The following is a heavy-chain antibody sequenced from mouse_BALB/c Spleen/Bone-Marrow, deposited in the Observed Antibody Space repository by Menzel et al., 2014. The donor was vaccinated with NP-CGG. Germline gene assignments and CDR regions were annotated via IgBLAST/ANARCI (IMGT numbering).Heavy chain of an antibody. CDR3: ARWRYPYAMDY. Sequence: QVQLQQSGPELVKPGASVKMSCKASGYTFTSYYIHWVKQRPGQGLEWIGWFYPGDGSAKYNEKFKDKTTLTADKSSSTAYMLLSSLTSEDSAIYLCARWRYPYAMDYWGQGTSVTVSS. CDR1: GYTFTSYY. J-gene: IGHJ4*01. CDR2: FYPGDGSA. D-gene: IGHD5-1-1*01. V-gene: IGHV1S56*01.